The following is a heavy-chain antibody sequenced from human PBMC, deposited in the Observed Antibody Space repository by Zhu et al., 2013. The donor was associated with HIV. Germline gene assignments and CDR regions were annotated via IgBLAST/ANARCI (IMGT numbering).Heavy chain of an antibody. CDR2: INSDGSST. D-gene: IGHD6-13*01. J-gene: IGHJ4*02. CDR3: ARRKRAAVEPFDY. CDR1: GFTFSSYW. V-gene: IGHV3-74*01. Sequence: EVQLVESGGGLVQPGGSLRLSCAASGFTFSSYWMHWVRQAPGKGLVWVSRINSDGSSTSYADSVKGRFTISRDNAKNTVYLQMNSLRAEDSSVYYCARRKRAAVEPFDYWGQGTLVTVSS.